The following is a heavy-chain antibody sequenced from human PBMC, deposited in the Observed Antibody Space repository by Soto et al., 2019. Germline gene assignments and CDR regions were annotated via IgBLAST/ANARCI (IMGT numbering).Heavy chain of an antibody. J-gene: IGHJ4*02. V-gene: IGHV3-30*18. CDR3: ANDPSVGLGWNSYYVGY. Sequence: QVQLVESGGGVVQPGRSLRLSCAASGFTFSSYGMHWVRQAPGKGLEWVAVISYDGSNKYYADSVKGRFTISRDNSKNTLYLQRNSMRVADTAVYYCANDPSVGLGWNSYYVGYWGQGTLVTVSS. D-gene: IGHD1-7*01. CDR1: GFTFSSYG. CDR2: ISYDGSNK.